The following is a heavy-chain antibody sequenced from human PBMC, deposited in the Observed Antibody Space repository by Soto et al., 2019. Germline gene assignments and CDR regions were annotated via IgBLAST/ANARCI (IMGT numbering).Heavy chain of an antibody. V-gene: IGHV1-69*01. J-gene: IGHJ6*02. D-gene: IGHD4-4*01. CDR2: IIPIFGTA. CDR3: AIEFSSNYEFDSMDV. CDR1: GGTFSSYA. Sequence: QVQLVQSGAEVKKPGSSVKVSCKASGGTFSSYAISWVRQAPGHGLEWMGGIIPIFGTANYAQKFQGRITITADEATSTAYRELRSLRSEDTAVYSCAIEFSSNYEFDSMDVWGRGTTVTVSS.